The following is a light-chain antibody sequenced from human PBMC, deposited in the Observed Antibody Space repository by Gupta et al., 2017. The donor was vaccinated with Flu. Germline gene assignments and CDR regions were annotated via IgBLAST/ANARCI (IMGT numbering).Light chain of an antibody. CDR1: QSVGNN. CDR2: DAF. CDR3: QHDNSWPMT. Sequence: ETVMTQFPVTLSVSPGERATLSCRASQSVGNNLAWYQRKPGQAPSLLIFDAFTRAPGVPVRFSGSGSGTEFTLTISRVQSEDYAIYYCQHDNSWPMTFGQGTEVEIK. J-gene: IGKJ1*01. V-gene: IGKV3-15*01.